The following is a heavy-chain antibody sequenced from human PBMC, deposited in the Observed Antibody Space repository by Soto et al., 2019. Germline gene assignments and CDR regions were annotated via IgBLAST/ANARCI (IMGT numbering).Heavy chain of an antibody. V-gene: IGHV3-48*02. Sequence: GSLSLSCAASGFAFSSYSMNWVRQAPGKGLEWVSYISSSSSTIYYADSVKGRFPISRDDAKNSLYLQMNSLRDEDTAVYYCARDQGDSSGYNWFDPWGQGTLVTVSS. CDR2: ISSSSSTI. J-gene: IGHJ5*02. D-gene: IGHD3-22*01. CDR1: GFAFSSYS. CDR3: ARDQGDSSGYNWFDP.